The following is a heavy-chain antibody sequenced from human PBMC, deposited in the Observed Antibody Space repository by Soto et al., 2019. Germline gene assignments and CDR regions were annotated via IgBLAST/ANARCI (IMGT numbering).Heavy chain of an antibody. Sequence: EVQVVESGGGLVQPGGSLRLSCAASGFSFSHHWMTWVRQAPGKGLEWVASLNQDGSEIYYVDSAKGRFTISRDNAKNSLYLQMTVLRAEDTAVYYCFHKGDWGQGTLVSVSS. CDR1: GFSFSHHW. V-gene: IGHV3-7*05. D-gene: IGHD3-16*01. CDR2: LNQDGSEI. CDR3: FHKGD. J-gene: IGHJ1*01.